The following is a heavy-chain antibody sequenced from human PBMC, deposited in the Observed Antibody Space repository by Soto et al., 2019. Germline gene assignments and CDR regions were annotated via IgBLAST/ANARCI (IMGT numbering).Heavy chain of an antibody. V-gene: IGHV1-18*01. CDR2: ISPHNAKT. CDR3: VREAGDYDWYFDL. D-gene: IGHD4-17*01. J-gene: IGHJ2*01. CDR1: GYTFSSRG. Sequence: QARLVQSGPEVKEPGASVKVSCKASGYTFSSRGIYWVRQAPGQGLEWMGWISPHNAKTHYAQSLQGRVTLTTDTSTSTAYMDLRSLRSDATAVYYCVREAGDYDWYFDLWGRGTPVTVSS.